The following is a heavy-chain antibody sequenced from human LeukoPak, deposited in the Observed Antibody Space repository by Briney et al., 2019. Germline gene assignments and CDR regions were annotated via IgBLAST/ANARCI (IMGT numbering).Heavy chain of an antibody. Sequence: QSGGSLRLSCAASGFTFSNHWMHWVRQAPGKGLVWVSRINSDGSGTSYADSVKGRFTISRDNAKNALYLQMNSLRAEDTALYYCARDSIPVSVYFDHWGQGTLVTVSS. CDR3: ARDSIPVSVYFDH. CDR2: INSDGSGT. CDR1: GFTFSNHW. D-gene: IGHD6-19*01. V-gene: IGHV3-74*01. J-gene: IGHJ4*02.